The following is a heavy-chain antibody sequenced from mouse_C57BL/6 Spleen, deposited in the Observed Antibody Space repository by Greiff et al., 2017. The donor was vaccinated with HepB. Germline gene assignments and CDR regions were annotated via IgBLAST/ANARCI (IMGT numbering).Heavy chain of an antibody. V-gene: IGHV1-18*01. CDR3: ARRGRFYYDYDERGAMDY. Sequence: EVKLQESGPELVKPGASVKIPCKASGYTFTDYNMDWVKQSHGKSLEWIGDINPNNGGTIYNQKFKGKATVTVDKSSSTAYMELRSLTSEDTAVYYCARRGRFYYDYDERGAMDYWGQGTSVTVSS. CDR1: GYTFTDYN. CDR2: INPNNGGT. J-gene: IGHJ4*01. D-gene: IGHD2-4*01.